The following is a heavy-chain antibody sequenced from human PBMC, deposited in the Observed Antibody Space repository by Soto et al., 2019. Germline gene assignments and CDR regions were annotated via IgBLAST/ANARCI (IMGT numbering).Heavy chain of an antibody. Sequence: EASVKVSCKASGYTFTSYGISWVRQAPGQGPEWVGWISAYNGNTNYAQKFQGRVTMTTDTSTSTAYMELRSLTSDDTAMYYCARDRGYSGKSDAFDIWGKGTMVTVSS. V-gene: IGHV1-18*04. D-gene: IGHD1-26*01. J-gene: IGHJ3*02. CDR3: ARDRGYSGKSDAFDI. CDR1: GYTFTSYG. CDR2: ISAYNGNT.